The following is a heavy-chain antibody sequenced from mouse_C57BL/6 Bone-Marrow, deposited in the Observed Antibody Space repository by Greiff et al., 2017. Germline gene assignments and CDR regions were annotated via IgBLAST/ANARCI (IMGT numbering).Heavy chain of an antibody. V-gene: IGHV5-17*01. Sequence: EVKLMESGGGLVKPGGSLKLSCAASGFTFSDYGMHWVRQAPEKGLEWVAYISSGSSTIYYADTVKGRFTISRDNAKNTLFLQMTSLRSEDTAMYYCARTTGRAWFAYWGQGTLVTVSA. J-gene: IGHJ3*01. CDR2: ISSGSSTI. D-gene: IGHD1-1*01. CDR1: GFTFSDYG. CDR3: ARTTGRAWFAY.